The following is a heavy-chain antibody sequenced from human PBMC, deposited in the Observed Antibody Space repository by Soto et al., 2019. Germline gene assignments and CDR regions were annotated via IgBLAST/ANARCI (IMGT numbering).Heavy chain of an antibody. Sequence: SETLSLTCTVSGGSISSGDYYWSWIRQPPGKGLEWIGYIYYSGSTYYNPSLKSRVTISVDTSKNQFSLKLSSVTAADTAVYYCARIVRAAILGGWFDPWGQGTLVTVSS. CDR2: IYYSGST. D-gene: IGHD2-2*01. CDR3: ARIVRAAILGGWFDP. J-gene: IGHJ5*02. CDR1: GGSISSGDYY. V-gene: IGHV4-30-4*01.